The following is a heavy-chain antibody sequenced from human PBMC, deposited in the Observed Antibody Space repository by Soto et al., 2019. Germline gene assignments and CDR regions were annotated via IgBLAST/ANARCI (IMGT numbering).Heavy chain of an antibody. J-gene: IGHJ3*02. CDR1: GFTFSSYS. Sequence: EVQLVESGGGLVKPGGSLRLSCAASGFTFSSYSMNWVRQAPGKGLEWVSSISSSSSYIYYADSVKGRFTISRDNAKNSLYLQMNSLRAEDKAVYYCEREPWGDYESDHRTNDFDIWGQGTMVTVSS. V-gene: IGHV3-21*01. CDR3: EREPWGDYESDHRTNDFDI. D-gene: IGHD3-16*01. CDR2: ISSSSSYI.